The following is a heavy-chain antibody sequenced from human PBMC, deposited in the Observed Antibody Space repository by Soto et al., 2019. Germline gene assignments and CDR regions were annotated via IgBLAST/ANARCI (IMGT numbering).Heavy chain of an antibody. J-gene: IGHJ6*03. CDR2: MNPNSADT. CDR3: ARGGFLEPHMDV. V-gene: IGHV1-8*01. Sequence: GASVKVSCKASXXXXXSXXXXXXXXVPGQGPEWMGWMNPNSADTGYAQKFQGRMTMSRDMSTRTMYMELSGLTSEDTAVYYCARGGFLEPHMDVWGRGTTVT. CDR1: XXXXXSXX.